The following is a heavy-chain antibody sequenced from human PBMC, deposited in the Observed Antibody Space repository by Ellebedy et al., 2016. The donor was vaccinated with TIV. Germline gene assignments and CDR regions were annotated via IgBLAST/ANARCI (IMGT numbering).Heavy chain of an antibody. Sequence: MPSETLSLTCAVSGGSISGTNWWSWVRQPPGKGLEWIGEIYHSGSINYNPSLDSRLTILVDNSKNQFSLKLRSVTAADTAVYYCARARHRVEVTRHTYYFDYWGQGTLVTVSS. J-gene: IGHJ4*02. V-gene: IGHV4-4*02. D-gene: IGHD2-21*02. CDR3: ARARHRVEVTRHTYYFDY. CDR2: IYHSGSI. CDR1: GGSISGTNW.